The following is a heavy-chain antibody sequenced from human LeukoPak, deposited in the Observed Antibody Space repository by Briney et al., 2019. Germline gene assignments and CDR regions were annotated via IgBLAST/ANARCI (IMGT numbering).Heavy chain of an antibody. V-gene: IGHV3-30*04. Sequence: GGSLRLSCAASGFTFDDYALHWVRQAPGKGLEWVAVMLYDGETAYYADSVKGRFTVSRDNSKNTLYLQMNSLRHEDTAVYYCARDPRGPTTYDHSGRDTLDYWGQGTLVTVSS. CDR2: MLYDGETA. CDR1: GFTFDDYA. J-gene: IGHJ4*02. D-gene: IGHD3-22*01. CDR3: ARDPRGPTTYDHSGRDTLDY.